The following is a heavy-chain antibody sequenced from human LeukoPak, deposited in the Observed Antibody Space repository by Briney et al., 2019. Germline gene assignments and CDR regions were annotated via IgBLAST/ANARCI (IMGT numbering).Heavy chain of an antibody. Sequence: ASVKVSCKASGYTFTSYYMHWVRQAPGQGLEWVGIINPSGGSTSYAQKFQGRVTITADESTSTAYMELSSLRSEDTAVYYCARDRFRAFTRYWFDPWGQGTLVTVSS. J-gene: IGHJ5*02. CDR3: ARDRFRAFTRYWFDP. D-gene: IGHD3-10*01. CDR1: GYTFTSYY. V-gene: IGHV1-46*01. CDR2: INPSGGST.